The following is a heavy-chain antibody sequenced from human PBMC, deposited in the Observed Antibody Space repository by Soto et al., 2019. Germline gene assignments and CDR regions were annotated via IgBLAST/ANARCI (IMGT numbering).Heavy chain of an antibody. J-gene: IGHJ3*02. CDR3: ARAGLGYCTSTSCHPGFDI. CDR2: ITGDGRTT. D-gene: IGHD2-2*01. CDR1: GFTFSSYG. Sequence: GGSLRLSCAASGFTFSSYGMHWVRQAPGKGLEWVAGITGDGRTTIYADSVKGRFTISRDNAKNTLYLQMNSLRAEDTAVYYCARAGLGYCTSTSCHPGFDIWGQGTMVTVSS. V-gene: IGHV3-74*01.